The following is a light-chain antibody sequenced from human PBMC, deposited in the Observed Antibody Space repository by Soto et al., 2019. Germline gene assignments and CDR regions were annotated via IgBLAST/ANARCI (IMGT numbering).Light chain of an antibody. CDR1: QNISTF. CDR3: QQTYIMSWT. V-gene: IGKV1-39*01. J-gene: IGKJ1*01. Sequence: DIQMTQSPSSLSAYVGDRVSIACRASQNISTFLHWYQQKPGKAPNLLIYAASTLQSDVPSRFSGSGTGTDFTLTISSLQPEDFATYHCQQTYIMSWTFGRGTKVHIK. CDR2: AAS.